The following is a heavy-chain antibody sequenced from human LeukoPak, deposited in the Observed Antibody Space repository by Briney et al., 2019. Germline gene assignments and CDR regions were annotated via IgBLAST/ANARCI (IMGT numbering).Heavy chain of an antibody. Sequence: SETLSLTCTVSGGSINSYYWSWLRQPPGKGLEWIGYIYDSGSTNYNPSLKSRVTISVDTSKNQFSLKLSSVTAADTAVYYCARGIAAAVFDYWGQGTLVTVSS. CDR1: GGSINSYY. J-gene: IGHJ4*02. D-gene: IGHD6-13*01. V-gene: IGHV4-59*12. CDR2: IYDSGST. CDR3: ARGIAAAVFDY.